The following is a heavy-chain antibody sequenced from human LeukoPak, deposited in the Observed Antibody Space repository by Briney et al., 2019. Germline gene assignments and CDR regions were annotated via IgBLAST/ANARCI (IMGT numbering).Heavy chain of an antibody. D-gene: IGHD4-17*01. CDR1: GFTVSSNY. CDR3: ARDRTTVTHYYGMDV. Sequence: PGGSLRLSCAASGFTVSSNYMSWVRQAPGKGLEWVSVIYSGGSTYYADSVKGRFTISRDNSKNTLYLQMSSLRAEDTAVYYCARDRTTVTHYYGMDVWGQGTTVTVSS. J-gene: IGHJ6*02. V-gene: IGHV3-53*01. CDR2: IYSGGST.